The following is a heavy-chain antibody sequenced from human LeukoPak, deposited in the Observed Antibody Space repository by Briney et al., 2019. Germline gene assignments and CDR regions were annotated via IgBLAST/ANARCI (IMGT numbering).Heavy chain of an antibody. V-gene: IGHV4-38-2*02. CDR3: ARGYYDILTGYWPFDY. CDR2: IYHSGST. J-gene: IGHJ4*02. D-gene: IGHD3-9*01. CDR1: GYSISSGYY. Sequence: SETLSLTCTVSGYSISSGYYWGWIRQPPGKGLEWIGSIYHSGSTYYNPSLKSRVTISVDTSKNQFSLKLSSVTAADTAVYYCARGYYDILTGYWPFDYWGQGTLVTVSS.